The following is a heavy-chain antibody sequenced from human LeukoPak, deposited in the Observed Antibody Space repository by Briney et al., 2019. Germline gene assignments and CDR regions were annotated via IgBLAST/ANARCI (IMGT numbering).Heavy chain of an antibody. D-gene: IGHD6-6*01. Sequence: SETLSLTCTVSGGSISSSSYYWGWIRQPPGKGLEWIGSIYHSGSTYYNPSLKSRVTISVDTSKNQFSLKLSSVTAADTAVYYCARPIAARHPLGFDPWGQGTLVTVSS. V-gene: IGHV4-39*07. CDR2: IYHSGST. J-gene: IGHJ5*02. CDR3: ARPIAARHPLGFDP. CDR1: GGSISSSSYY.